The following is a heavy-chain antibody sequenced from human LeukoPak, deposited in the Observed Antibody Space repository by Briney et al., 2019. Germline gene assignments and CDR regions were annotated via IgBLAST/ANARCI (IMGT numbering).Heavy chain of an antibody. CDR1: GFTFSSYA. J-gene: IGHJ3*02. CDR3: ARGGSGYGAFDI. D-gene: IGHD3-3*01. V-gene: IGHV3-30-3*01. CDR2: ISYGGSNK. Sequence: GGSLRLSCAASGFTFSSYAMHWVRQAPGKGLEWVAVISYGGSNKYYADSVKGRFTISRDNSKNTLYLQMNSLRAEDTAVYYCARGGSGYGAFDIWGQGTMVTVSS.